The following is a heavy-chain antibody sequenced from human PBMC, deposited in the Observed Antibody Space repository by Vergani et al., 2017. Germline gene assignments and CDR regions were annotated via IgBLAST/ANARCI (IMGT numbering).Heavy chain of an antibody. V-gene: IGHV3-21*01. Sequence: EVQLVESGGGVVRPGGSLRLSCAASGFTFSSYSMNWVRQAPGKGLEWVSSISSSSSYIYYADSVKGRFTISRDNAKNSLYLQMNSLRAEDTAVYYCATLGGQWLVVDAFDIWGQGTMVTVSS. CDR3: ATLGGQWLVVDAFDI. D-gene: IGHD6-19*01. CDR1: GFTFSSYS. J-gene: IGHJ3*02. CDR2: ISSSSSYI.